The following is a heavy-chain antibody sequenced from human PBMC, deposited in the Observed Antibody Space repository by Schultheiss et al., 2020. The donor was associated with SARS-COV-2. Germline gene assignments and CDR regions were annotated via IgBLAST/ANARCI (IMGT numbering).Heavy chain of an antibody. J-gene: IGHJ4*02. D-gene: IGHD6-19*01. CDR2: ISGSGGST. CDR1: GFTFSSYA. CDR3: ARVPVAGVDY. Sequence: GGSLRLSCAASGFTFSSYAMSWVRQAPGKGLEWVSAISGSGGSTYYADSVKGRFTISRDNAKNSLYLQMNSLRDEDTAVYYCARVPVAGVDYWGQGTLVTVSS. V-gene: IGHV3-23*01.